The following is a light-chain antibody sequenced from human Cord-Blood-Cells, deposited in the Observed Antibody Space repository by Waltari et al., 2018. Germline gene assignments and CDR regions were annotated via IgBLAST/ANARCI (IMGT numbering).Light chain of an antibody. Sequence: QSVLTQPPSASGTPGQRVTISCSGSSSNIGSNYVYWYQQLPGTAPKPLIYRNNQRTSGVPALFSGSKSGTSASLAISGLRSEDEADYYCAAWDDSLSGWVFGGGTKLTVL. CDR2: RNN. CDR3: AAWDDSLSGWV. J-gene: IGLJ3*02. CDR1: SSNIGSNY. V-gene: IGLV1-47*01.